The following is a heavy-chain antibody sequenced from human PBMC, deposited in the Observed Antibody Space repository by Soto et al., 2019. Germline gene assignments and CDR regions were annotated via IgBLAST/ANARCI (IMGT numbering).Heavy chain of an antibody. Sequence: ASVKVSCKASGYTFTSYGISWVRQAPGQGLEWMGWISAYNGNTNYAQKLQGRVTMTTDTSTSTAYMELRSLRSDDTAVYYCARGGFGLRYFDWLSPSAFDYWGQGTLVTVSS. J-gene: IGHJ4*02. CDR2: ISAYNGNT. CDR3: ARGGFGLRYFDWLSPSAFDY. CDR1: GYTFTSYG. D-gene: IGHD3-9*01. V-gene: IGHV1-18*01.